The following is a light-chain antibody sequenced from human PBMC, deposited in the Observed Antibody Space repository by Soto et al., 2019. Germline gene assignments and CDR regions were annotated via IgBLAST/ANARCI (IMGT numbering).Light chain of an antibody. Sequence: IQMTQSPSTLSGSVGDRVTIRCLASQTIGTYVNWYRQKSGAAPELLIYDASTLQSGVPSRFRGGASGTDFTLTISSLQLDDFATYYCQQSYNTPLTFGQGTKVDI. V-gene: IGKV1-39*01. CDR2: DAS. J-gene: IGKJ1*01. CDR3: QQSYNTPLT. CDR1: QTIGTY.